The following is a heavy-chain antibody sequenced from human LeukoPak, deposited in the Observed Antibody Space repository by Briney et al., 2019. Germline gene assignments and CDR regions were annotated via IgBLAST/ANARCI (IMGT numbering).Heavy chain of an antibody. Sequence: SETLSLTCAVSGYSISSGYYWGWIRQPPGKGLEWIGSIYHSGRTYYNPSLKSRVTISVDTSKNQFSLKLRSGTAADTAVYYCARERNYDFWSGSQGPMDVWGKGTTVTVSS. CDR2: IYHSGRT. D-gene: IGHD3-3*01. CDR3: ARERNYDFWSGSQGPMDV. CDR1: GYSISSGYY. J-gene: IGHJ6*04. V-gene: IGHV4-38-2*02.